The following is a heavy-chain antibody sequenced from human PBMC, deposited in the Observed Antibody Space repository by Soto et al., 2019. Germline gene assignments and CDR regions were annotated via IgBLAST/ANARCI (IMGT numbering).Heavy chain of an antibody. CDR2: ISYDGSNE. V-gene: IGHV3-30*18. D-gene: IGHD2-2*01. CDR1: GFTFSTYG. J-gene: IGHJ6*02. CDR3: AKSRGYCSSTSCYGYYGMDV. Sequence: GGSLRLSCAASGFTFSTYGMHWVRQAPGKGLEWVAVISYDGSNEYSADSVKGRFTISRDNSKNTLYLQMNSLRGEDTAVYYCAKSRGYCSSTSCYGYYGMDVWGQGTTVTVSS.